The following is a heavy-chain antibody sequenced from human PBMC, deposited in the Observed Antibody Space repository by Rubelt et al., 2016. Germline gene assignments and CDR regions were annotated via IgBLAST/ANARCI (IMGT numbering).Heavy chain of an antibody. D-gene: IGHD3-22*01. J-gene: IGHJ4*02. CDR1: GFTFSSSG. Sequence: QVQLVESGGGVVQPGRSLRLSCAASGFTFSSSGMHWVRQAPGKGLEWVAVIWYDESNKYYADSVKGRFTISRDNSKNTLYLQMNSLRAEDTAVYYCARHYYDSRNYFSGDYWGQGTLVTVSS. CDR2: IWYDESNK. V-gene: IGHV3-33*01. CDR3: ARHYYDSRNYFSGDY.